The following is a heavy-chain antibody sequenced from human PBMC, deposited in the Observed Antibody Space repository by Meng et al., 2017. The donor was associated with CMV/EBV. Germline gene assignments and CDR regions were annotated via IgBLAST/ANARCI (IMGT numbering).Heavy chain of an antibody. CDR1: GFTFDDYG. V-gene: IGHV3-20*04. Sequence: GESLKISCAAPGFTFDDYGMSWVRQAPGKGLEWVSHINWSGGSTGYVDSVKGRFTIFRDNAKNSLYLQMNSLRVEDTAFYYCAREAIVGAASDYWGQGTLVTVSS. D-gene: IGHD1-26*01. CDR2: INWSGGST. J-gene: IGHJ4*02. CDR3: AREAIVGAASDY.